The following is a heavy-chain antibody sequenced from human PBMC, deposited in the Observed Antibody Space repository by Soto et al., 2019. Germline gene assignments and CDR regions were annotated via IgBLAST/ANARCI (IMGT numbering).Heavy chain of an antibody. V-gene: IGHV1-58*01. D-gene: IGHD3-3*01. J-gene: IGHJ4*02. CDR3: AADNDFWSGHYSFDY. CDR2: IVVGSGNT. Sequence: ASVKVSCKASGFTFSSSAVQWVRQARGRRLEWIGWIVVGSGNTNYAQKFQERVTITRDMSTSTAYMELTSLRSEDTAVYYCAADNDFWSGHYSFDYWGQGALVTVSS. CDR1: GFTFSSSA.